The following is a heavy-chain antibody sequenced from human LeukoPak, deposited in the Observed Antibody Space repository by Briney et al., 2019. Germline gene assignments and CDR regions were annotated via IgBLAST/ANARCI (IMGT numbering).Heavy chain of an antibody. D-gene: IGHD3-10*01. CDR1: GYTFTRYE. J-gene: IGHJ3*02. Sequence: ASLTVSSKDSGYTFTRYEMHWVRQAPRQGLEWMGIINPSGGSTSYAQKFQGRVTMTRDMSTSTVYMELSSLRSEDTAVYYCARDGAPRDVLNAFDIWGQGTMVTVSS. CDR3: ARDGAPRDVLNAFDI. CDR2: INPSGGST. V-gene: IGHV1-46*01.